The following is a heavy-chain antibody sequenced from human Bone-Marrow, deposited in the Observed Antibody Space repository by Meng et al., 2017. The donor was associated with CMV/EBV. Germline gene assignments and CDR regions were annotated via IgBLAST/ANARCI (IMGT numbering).Heavy chain of an antibody. CDR3: AKLPPKRLLSHFDY. V-gene: IGHV3-21*04. CDR1: GFTFSSYS. J-gene: IGHJ4*02. D-gene: IGHD2-2*01. Sequence: GGSLRLSCAASGFTFSSYSMNWVRQAPGKGLEWVSSISSSSSYIYYADSVKGRFTISRDNAKNSLYLQMNSLRAEDTAVYYCAKLPPKRLLSHFDYWGQGTLVTVSS. CDR2: ISSSSSYI.